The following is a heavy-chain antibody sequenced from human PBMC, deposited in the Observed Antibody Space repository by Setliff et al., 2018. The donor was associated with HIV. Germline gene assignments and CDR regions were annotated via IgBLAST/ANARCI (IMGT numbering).Heavy chain of an antibody. V-gene: IGHV1-69*05. D-gene: IGHD1-26*01. Sequence: GASVKVSCKASGGPFSSYAISWVRQAPGQGLEWMGGIIPIFGTANYAQKFQGRVTITTDESTSTAYMELSSLRSEDTAVYYCARAPIVGGGAFDIWGQGTMVTVSS. CDR3: ARAPIVGGGAFDI. CDR1: GGPFSSYA. J-gene: IGHJ3*02. CDR2: IIPIFGTA.